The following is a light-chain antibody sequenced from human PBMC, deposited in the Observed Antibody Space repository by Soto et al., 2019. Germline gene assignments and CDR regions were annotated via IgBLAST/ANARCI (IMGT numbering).Light chain of an antibody. Sequence: DLQMTQSPSSLSASVGDRVTITCRASQSIGTYLNWYQQKPGKAPKLLIFVASSLQIGVPSRFRGSGSGTDFTLTISGLQPEAFATYYCQQSYSALPLTFGGGTKVEMK. CDR1: QSIGTY. CDR2: VAS. CDR3: QQSYSALPLT. V-gene: IGKV1-39*01. J-gene: IGKJ4*01.